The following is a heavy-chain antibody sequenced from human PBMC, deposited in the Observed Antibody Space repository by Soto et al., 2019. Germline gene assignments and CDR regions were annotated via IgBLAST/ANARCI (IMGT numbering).Heavy chain of an antibody. Sequence: PGGSLRLSCAASGFPFNNAWINWVHQVPGKGLEWVGRVKSKADGGSGDYTAPVKGRFVVSRDDSKDIVYLQMNSLKIEDTGVYYCTTDSRTTLPEIRFDYWGHGTRVTVSS. CDR3: TTDSRTTLPEIRFDY. D-gene: IGHD1-26*01. CDR2: VKSKADGGSG. V-gene: IGHV3-15*07. J-gene: IGHJ4*01. CDR1: GFPFNNAW.